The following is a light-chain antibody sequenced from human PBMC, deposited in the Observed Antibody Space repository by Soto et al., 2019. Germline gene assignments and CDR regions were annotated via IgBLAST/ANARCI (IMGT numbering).Light chain of an antibody. V-gene: IGKV3-11*01. CDR2: DAS. CDR1: QSVSTS. CDR3: QVRDVWPS. Sequence: IVLTQSPVTLALSPGERAVLSCRASQSVSTSLAWYQHKPGQAPSLFIYDASKRAPGIPARFSGSGSGTDFTLTISSLEPEDFAVYYCQVRDVWPSFGQGTKVEI. J-gene: IGKJ1*01.